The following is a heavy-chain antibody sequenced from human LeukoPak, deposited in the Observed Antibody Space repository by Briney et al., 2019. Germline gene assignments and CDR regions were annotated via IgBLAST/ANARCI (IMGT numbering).Heavy chain of an antibody. V-gene: IGHV3-33*01. CDR3: ARDQFRAYCGGDCISNADY. D-gene: IGHD2-21*02. CDR1: GFTFTNYG. CDR2: IYYDENNK. Sequence: GGSLRLSCAASGFTFTNYGMHWVRQAPGKGLEWVAVIYYDENNKYYADSVKGRFTISRDNSRKTLYLQMNSLRAEDTAVYYCARDQFRAYCGGDCISNADYWGQGTLVTVSS. J-gene: IGHJ4*02.